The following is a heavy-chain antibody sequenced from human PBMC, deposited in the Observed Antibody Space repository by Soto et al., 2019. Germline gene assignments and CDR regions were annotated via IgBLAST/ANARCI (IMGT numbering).Heavy chain of an antibody. J-gene: IGHJ5*02. Sequence: VQLVESGGGVVQPGRSLRLSCAASGFTINSYGMHWVRQSPGKGLEWVAVISYDGTNKDYVDSVKGRFTISRDISQTTVYLPMNSLRPDDTAVYYCAIFIVIQPAATFPWGQGTLVTVSS. D-gene: IGHD5-18*01. V-gene: IGHV3-30*03. CDR2: ISYDGTNK. CDR3: AIFIVIQPAATFP. CDR1: GFTINSYG.